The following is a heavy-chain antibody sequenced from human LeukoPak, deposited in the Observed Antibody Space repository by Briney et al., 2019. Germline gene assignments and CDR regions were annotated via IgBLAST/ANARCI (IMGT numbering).Heavy chain of an antibody. CDR1: GGTFSGYY. V-gene: IGHV4-34*01. D-gene: IGHD2-2*01. J-gene: IGHJ3*02. CDR2: INHSGST. CDR3: ARTGGLYCSSTSCDDAFDI. Sequence: SETLSLTCAVYGGTFSGYYWSWIRQPPGKGPEWIGEINHSGSTNYNPSLKSRVTISVDTSKNQFSLKLSSVTAADTAVYYCARTGGLYCSSTSCDDAFDIWGQGTMVTVSS.